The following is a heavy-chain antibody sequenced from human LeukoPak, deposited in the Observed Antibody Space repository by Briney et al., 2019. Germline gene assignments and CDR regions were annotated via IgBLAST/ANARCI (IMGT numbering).Heavy chain of an antibody. J-gene: IGHJ5*02. D-gene: IGHD3-16*01. CDR2: ISGGGTST. Sequence: PGGSLRLSCAASGFTFSSYAMSWVRQAPGKGLEWVSTISGGGTSTYYADSVKGRFTISRDNSKNTLSLQMNSLRAEDTAVYYCAKGQRIIRDNWFDPWGQGTLVTVSS. CDR3: AKGQRIIRDNWFDP. CDR1: GFTFSSYA. V-gene: IGHV3-23*01.